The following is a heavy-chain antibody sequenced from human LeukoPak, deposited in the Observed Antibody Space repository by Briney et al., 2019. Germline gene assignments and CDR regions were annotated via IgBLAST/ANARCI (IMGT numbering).Heavy chain of an antibody. D-gene: IGHD2-15*01. V-gene: IGHV3-7*01. CDR2: IKQDGSEK. CDR1: GFTFSSYW. J-gene: IGHJ6*02. CDR3: ARDSSESVVVAATQYYYYYGMDV. Sequence: GGSLRLSCAASGFTFSSYWMSWVRQAPGKGLEWVANIKQDGSEKYYVDSVKGRFTISRDNAKNSLHLQMNSLRAEDTAVYYCARDSSESVVVAATQYYYYYGMDVWGQGTTVTVSS.